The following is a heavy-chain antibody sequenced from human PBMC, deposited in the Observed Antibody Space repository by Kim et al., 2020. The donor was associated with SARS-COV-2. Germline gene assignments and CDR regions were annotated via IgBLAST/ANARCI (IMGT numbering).Heavy chain of an antibody. J-gene: IGHJ4*01. D-gene: IGHD3-9*01. V-gene: IGHV4-34*01. CDR1: GDPVNGYY. CDR2: INYDRST. Sequence: SETLSLTCAVYGDPVNGYYWSWIRQPPGKGLEWIGEINYDRSTNYKPSLKRRVTMSLDSSKSQFSLRLTSLTAAATAVYYCARGRYFDWLFHQSPHYFD. CDR3: ARGRYFDWLFHQSPHYFD.